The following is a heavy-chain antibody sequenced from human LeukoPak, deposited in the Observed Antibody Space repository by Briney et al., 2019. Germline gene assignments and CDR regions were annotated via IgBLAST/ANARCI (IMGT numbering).Heavy chain of an antibody. CDR1: GYSFTGYH. CDR3: AREFSSKLEWSAYVTGDDAFEV. J-gene: IGHJ3*01. CDR2: VNPKTGGT. D-gene: IGHD7-27*01. V-gene: IGHV1-2*02. Sequence: GASVKVSCKAFGYSFTGYHLHWVRQAPRQGLEWMGWVNPKTGGTNYARKFQGRVTMTRDTSINTVNMELSRLTSDDTAVYYCAREFSSKLEWSAYVTGDDAFEVWGQGTMITVS.